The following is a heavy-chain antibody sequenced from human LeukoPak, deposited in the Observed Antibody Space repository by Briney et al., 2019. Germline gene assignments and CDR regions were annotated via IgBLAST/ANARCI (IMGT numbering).Heavy chain of an antibody. CDR1: GFTFSSYA. D-gene: IGHD6-19*01. CDR2: ISYDGSNK. Sequence: SGGSLRLSCAASGFTFSSYAMHWVHQAPGKGLEWVAVISYDGSNKYYADSVKGRFTISRDNSKNTLYLQMNSLRAEDTAVYYCARDVYSSGWYSGYAFDIWGQGTMVTVSS. CDR3: ARDVYSSGWYSGYAFDI. J-gene: IGHJ3*02. V-gene: IGHV3-30-3*01.